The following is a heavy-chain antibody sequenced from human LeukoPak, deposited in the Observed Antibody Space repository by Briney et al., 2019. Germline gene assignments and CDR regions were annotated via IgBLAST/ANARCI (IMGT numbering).Heavy chain of an antibody. V-gene: IGHV3-72*01. Sequence: GGSLRLSCEASGFTFSDYCMDWVRQAPGKGLEWVARSKNKGNNCITEYAASVKGRFITSRDDSKNSLYLQINSLKTEDTAVYYCARPVNGYSAFDIWGQGTMLTVSS. CDR1: GFTFSDYC. CDR2: SKNKGNNCIT. CDR3: ARPVNGYSAFDI. D-gene: IGHD3-22*01. J-gene: IGHJ3*02.